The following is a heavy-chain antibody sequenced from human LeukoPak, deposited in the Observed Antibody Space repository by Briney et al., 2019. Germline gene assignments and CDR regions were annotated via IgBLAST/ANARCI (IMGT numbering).Heavy chain of an antibody. CDR3: ARDPGSSQSLLFDP. J-gene: IGHJ5*02. CDR2: IYSSGST. D-gene: IGHD6-13*01. V-gene: IGHV4-59*01. CDR1: GGSISSYY. Sequence: SETLSLTCTVSGGSISSYYWSWIRQPPWKGLEWIGYIYSSGSTNYNPSLRSRFTISVDTSKNQFSLKLSSVTAADTAVYYCARDPGSSQSLLFDPWGQGTLVTVSS.